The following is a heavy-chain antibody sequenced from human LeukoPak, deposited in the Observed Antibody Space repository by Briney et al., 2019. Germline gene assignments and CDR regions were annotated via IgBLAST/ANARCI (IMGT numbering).Heavy chain of an antibody. J-gene: IGHJ4*02. Sequence: SETLSLTCAVYGGSFSSYYWSWIRQPPGKGLEWIGEINHSGSTNYNPSLKSRVTISVDTSKNQFSLKLSSVTAADTAVYYCARHIATAAIGGFDYWGQGTLVTVSS. V-gene: IGHV4-34*01. CDR3: ARHIATAAIGGFDY. D-gene: IGHD6-13*01. CDR1: GGSFSSYY. CDR2: INHSGST.